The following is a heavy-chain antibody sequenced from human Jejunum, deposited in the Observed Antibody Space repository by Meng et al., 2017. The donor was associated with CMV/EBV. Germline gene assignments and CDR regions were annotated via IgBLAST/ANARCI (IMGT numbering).Heavy chain of an antibody. D-gene: IGHD6-25*01. J-gene: IGHJ6*02. Sequence: GFPFRSYAMHWVRQAPGKGLEWLALISYDGGDKYYADSVKGRFTISRDNSQNTVHLQMNSLRSDDTALYYCAKDPSGSFYHYGMDVWGQGTTVTVSS. CDR3: AKDPSGSFYHYGMDV. CDR2: ISYDGGDK. CDR1: GFPFRSYA. V-gene: IGHV3-30-3*02.